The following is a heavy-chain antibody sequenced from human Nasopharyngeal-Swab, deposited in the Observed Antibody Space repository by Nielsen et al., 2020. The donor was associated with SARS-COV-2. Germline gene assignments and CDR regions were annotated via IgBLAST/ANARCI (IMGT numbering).Heavy chain of an antibody. CDR2: INTNTGNP. Sequence: ASVKVSCKASGYTFTSYAMNWVRQAPGQGLEWMGWINTNTGNPTYAQGFTGRFVFSLDTSVSTAYLQISSLKAEDTAVYYCARELYSYGYRALGYWGQETLVTVSS. J-gene: IGHJ4*02. CDR3: ARELYSYGYRALGY. V-gene: IGHV7-4-1*02. CDR1: GYTFTSYA. D-gene: IGHD5-18*01.